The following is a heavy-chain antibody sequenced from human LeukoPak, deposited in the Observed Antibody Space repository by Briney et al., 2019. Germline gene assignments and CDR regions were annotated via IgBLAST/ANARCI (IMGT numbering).Heavy chain of an antibody. CDR3: ERHLAAGDY. CDR1: GYTFTSYY. D-gene: IGHD6-19*01. Sequence: ASVKVSCKASGYTFTSYYMHWVRQAPGQGLEWMGIINPSGGSTNYAQKFQDRVTITRDTSTTTVYMELSSLRSEDTAIYYCERHLAAGDYWGQGTLVTVSS. J-gene: IGHJ4*02. V-gene: IGHV1-46*01. CDR2: INPSGGST.